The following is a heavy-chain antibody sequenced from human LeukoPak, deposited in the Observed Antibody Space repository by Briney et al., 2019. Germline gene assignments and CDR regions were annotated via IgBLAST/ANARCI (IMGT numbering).Heavy chain of an antibody. Sequence: GGSLRLSCAASGFTVSTNYMSWVRQAPGKGLEWVSVIYSGDSTYYADSVKGRFSISRDNSKNTLYFLMNSLRAEDTAVYYCARSAYIVVVPGYYMGVWGKGTTVTVS. D-gene: IGHD2-2*01. CDR3: ARSAYIVVVPGYYMGV. J-gene: IGHJ6*03. CDR1: GFTVSTNY. CDR2: IYSGDST. V-gene: IGHV3-53*01.